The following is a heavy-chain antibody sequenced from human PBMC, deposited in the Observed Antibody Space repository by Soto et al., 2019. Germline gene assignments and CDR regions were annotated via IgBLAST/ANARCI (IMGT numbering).Heavy chain of an antibody. V-gene: IGHV1-18*01. CDR2: ISAHNGNT. Sequence: QVQLVQSGAEVEKPGASVKVSCKASGYTFTTYGISWVRQAPGQGLEWMGWISAHNGNTNYAQKLQGRVTMTTDTSTSTGYMELRSLRSDDTAVYYCVATDGRRQFDYWGQGTLVTVS. D-gene: IGHD5-12*01. J-gene: IGHJ4*02. CDR3: VATDGRRQFDY. CDR1: GYTFTTYG.